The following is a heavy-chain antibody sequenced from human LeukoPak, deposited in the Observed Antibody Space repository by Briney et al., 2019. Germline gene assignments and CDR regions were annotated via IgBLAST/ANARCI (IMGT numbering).Heavy chain of an antibody. CDR3: ASRMTF. J-gene: IGHJ4*02. Sequence: GKGLQFFSLIYIRRHTYYADSVKGRFTISRHISQNPLYLQMNSLRPEDTAIYYCASRMTFGGPGTLVT. V-gene: IGHV3-53*04. CDR2: IYIRRHT. D-gene: IGHD2/OR15-2a*01.